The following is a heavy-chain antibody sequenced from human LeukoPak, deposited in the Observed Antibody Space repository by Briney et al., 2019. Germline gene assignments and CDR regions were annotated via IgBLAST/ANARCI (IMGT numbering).Heavy chain of an antibody. Sequence: GGSLRLSCAASGFTASRNYMSWVRQAPGKGLEWVSVIYSDGRTYYEDSVKGRFTSSRDNSKNTLHLQMNSLRAEDTAVYYCARDSGYDLRPTLDYWGQGTLVTVSS. J-gene: IGHJ4*02. CDR2: IYSDGRT. V-gene: IGHV3-53*01. CDR3: ARDSGYDLRPTLDY. D-gene: IGHD5-12*01. CDR1: GFTASRNY.